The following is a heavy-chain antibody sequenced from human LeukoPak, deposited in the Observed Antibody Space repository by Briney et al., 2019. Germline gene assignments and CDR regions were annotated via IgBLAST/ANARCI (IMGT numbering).Heavy chain of an antibody. Sequence: SETLSLTCTVSGYFISDAYYWSWIRQPAGKGLEWIGRIYTSGSPNYNPSLKSRVTISVDTSKNQSSLKLSSVTAADTAVYYCASGDYAYYYYYMDVWGKGTTVTVSS. J-gene: IGHJ6*03. CDR1: GYFISDAYY. CDR3: ASGDYAYYYYYMDV. CDR2: IYTSGSP. V-gene: IGHV4-61*02. D-gene: IGHD4-17*01.